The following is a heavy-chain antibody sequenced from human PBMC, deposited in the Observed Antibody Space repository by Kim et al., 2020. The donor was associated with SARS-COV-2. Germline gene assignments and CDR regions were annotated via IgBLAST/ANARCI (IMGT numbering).Heavy chain of an antibody. J-gene: IGHJ6*02. CDR3: ARVVGDFWGGYYGGSGLNAHYYGMDV. Sequence: GGSLRLSCAASGFTFSSYDMHWVRQAPGKGLEWVATISYDGSNKYYADSVKGRFTISRDNSKNTLYLQMNSLRAEDTAVYYCARVVGDFWGGYYGGSGLNAHYYGMDVWGQGTTVTVSS. V-gene: IGHV3-30-3*01. CDR2: ISYDGSNK. CDR1: GFTFSSYD. D-gene: IGHD3-3*01.